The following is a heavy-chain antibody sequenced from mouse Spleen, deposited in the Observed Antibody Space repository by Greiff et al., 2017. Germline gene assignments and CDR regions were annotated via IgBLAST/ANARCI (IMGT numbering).Heavy chain of an antibody. CDR3: ARHHGRYWYFDV. CDR2: ISNGGGST. V-gene: IGHV5-12-2*01. CDR1: GFTFSSYT. Sequence: EVMLVESGGGLVKPGGSLKLSCAASGFTFSSYTMSWVRQTPEKRLEWVAYISNGGGSTYYPDTVKGRFTISRDNAKNTLYLQMSSLKSEDTAMYYCARHHGRYWYFDVWGAGTTVTVSS. J-gene: IGHJ1*01. D-gene: IGHD3-1*01.